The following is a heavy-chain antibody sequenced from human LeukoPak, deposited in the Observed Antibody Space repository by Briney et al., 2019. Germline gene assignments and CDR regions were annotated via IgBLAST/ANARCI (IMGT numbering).Heavy chain of an antibody. CDR1: GYTFARYY. V-gene: IGHV1-46*04. D-gene: IGHD4-17*01. CDR3: ARDAMTSVTTSPYYFDY. J-gene: IGHJ4*02. CDR2: INPSGDST. Sequence: ASVKVSCKASGYTFARYYMHWVRQAPGQGLEWMGIINPSGDSTRYAQKLQDRVTMTKDTSTSTVYMELSSLRSGDTAVFYCARDAMTSVTTSPYYFDYWGQGTLVTVSS.